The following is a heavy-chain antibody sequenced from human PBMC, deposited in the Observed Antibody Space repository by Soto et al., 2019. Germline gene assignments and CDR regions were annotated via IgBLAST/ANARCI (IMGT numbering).Heavy chain of an antibody. Sequence: QVQLVESGGGVVQPGRSLRLSCAASGFTFSSYAMHWVRQAPGKGLEWVAVISYDGSNIYYADSVKGRFTISRDNSKNTLYLQMNSLRAEDTAVYYCARPRDGYNFGDAFDIWGQGTMVTVSS. J-gene: IGHJ3*02. CDR3: ARPRDGYNFGDAFDI. D-gene: IGHD5-12*01. V-gene: IGHV3-30-3*01. CDR1: GFTFSSYA. CDR2: ISYDGSNI.